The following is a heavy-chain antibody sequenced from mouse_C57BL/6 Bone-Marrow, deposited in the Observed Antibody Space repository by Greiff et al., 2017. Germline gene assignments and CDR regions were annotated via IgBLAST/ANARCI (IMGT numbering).Heavy chain of an antibody. J-gene: IGHJ4*01. CDR2: IHPNSGST. CDR1: GYTFTSYW. V-gene: IGHV1-64*01. Sequence: QVQLQQPGAELVKPGASVTLSCKASGYTFTSYWMHWVKQRPGQGLVWIGMIHPNSGSTNYNEKFKSKATLTVDKSSSTAYMQLSSLTSEDSAVYYCATKSYYYAMDYWGQGTSVTVSS. CDR3: ATKSYYYAMDY.